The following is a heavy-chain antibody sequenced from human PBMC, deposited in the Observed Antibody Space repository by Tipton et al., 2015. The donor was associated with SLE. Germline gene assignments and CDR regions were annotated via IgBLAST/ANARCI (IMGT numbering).Heavy chain of an antibody. V-gene: IGHV3-30*04. D-gene: IGHD2-2*01. CDR2: ISHDGGSK. Sequence: SLRLSCAASTFTLSNHAMHWVRHAPGNGLEWLAVISHDGGSKYYADSVKGRFTISRDNSRNTLFLQMDSLRGEDTALYYCARDSTAGSTTCQHCGSFDSWGQGTLVTVSS. J-gene: IGHJ4*02. CDR3: ARDSTAGSTTCQHCGSFDS. CDR1: TFTLSNHA.